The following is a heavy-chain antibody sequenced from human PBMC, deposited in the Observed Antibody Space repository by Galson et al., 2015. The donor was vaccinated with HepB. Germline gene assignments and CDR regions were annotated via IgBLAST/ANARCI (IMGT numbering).Heavy chain of an antibody. J-gene: IGHJ4*02. CDR1: GDSISSDSW. CDR2: IYHSGST. D-gene: IGHD3-10*01. CDR3: ARAKEGRGYFDY. Sequence: LTCAVPGDSISSDSWWSWVRQPPGEGLEWIGXIYHSGSTNYKPSLKSRVTISVDKSKNHFSLKLTFVTAADTAVYYCARAKEGRGYFDYWGQGTLVTVSS. V-gene: IGHV4-4*02.